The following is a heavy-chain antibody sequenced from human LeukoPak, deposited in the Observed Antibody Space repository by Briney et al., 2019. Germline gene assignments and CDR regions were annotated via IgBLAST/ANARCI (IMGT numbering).Heavy chain of an antibody. CDR1: GFTFSNYA. D-gene: IGHD6-6*01. CDR3: AKWKYSNSGIDDY. Sequence: GGSLRLSCAASGFTFSNYAMHWVRQAPGKGLEWVALILYDGNNKYYADSVKGRFTISRDNSKNMLYLQMNSLRAEDTAVYYCAKWKYSNSGIDDYWGQGTLVTVSS. CDR2: ILYDGNNK. V-gene: IGHV3-30-3*02. J-gene: IGHJ4*02.